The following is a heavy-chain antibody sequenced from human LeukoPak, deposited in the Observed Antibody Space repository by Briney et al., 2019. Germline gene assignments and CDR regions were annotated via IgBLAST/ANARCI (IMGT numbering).Heavy chain of an antibody. CDR3: VQTTCWPGFDY. Sequence: SETLSLICTASGAPISRFYWNWVRQPPGKGLEWIGNIYNGVPTFFNPSLKSRVTLSVDTSKTQFSLQLASVTAADTAVYYCVQTTCWPGFDYWGQGILVTVSS. D-gene: IGHD1-14*01. V-gene: IGHV4-4*09. CDR2: IYNGVPT. CDR1: GAPISRFY. J-gene: IGHJ4*02.